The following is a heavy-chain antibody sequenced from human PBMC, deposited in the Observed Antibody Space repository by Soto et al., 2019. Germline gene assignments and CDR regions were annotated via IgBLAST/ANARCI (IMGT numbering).Heavy chain of an antibody. CDR2: IYSGGTT. V-gene: IGHV3-53*01. CDR1: GFTVSSTNY. CDR3: HGYGY. J-gene: IGHJ4*02. Sequence: EVQVVESGGGLIQPGGSMRLSCVASGFTVSSTNYMSWVRQAPGKGLEWVSVIYSGGTTFYADSVKGRFTISRDNAKNTLYLQMNSLRAEDTAVYYCHGYGYWGQGTLVTVSS. D-gene: IGHD5-12*01.